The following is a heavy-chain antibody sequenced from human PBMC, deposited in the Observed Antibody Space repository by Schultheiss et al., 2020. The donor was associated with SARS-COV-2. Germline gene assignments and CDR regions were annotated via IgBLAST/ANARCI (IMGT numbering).Heavy chain of an antibody. CDR2: ISGSGGST. Sequence: GGSLRLSCAASGFTFSNAWMSWVRQAPGKGLEWVSAISGSGGSTYYADSVKGRFTISRDNSKNTLYLQMNSLRAEDTAVYYCARGGGWGDFWSGYYTAYWGQGTLVTVSS. CDR3: ARGGGWGDFWSGYYTAY. J-gene: IGHJ4*02. V-gene: IGHV3-23*01. CDR1: GFTFSNAW. D-gene: IGHD3-3*01.